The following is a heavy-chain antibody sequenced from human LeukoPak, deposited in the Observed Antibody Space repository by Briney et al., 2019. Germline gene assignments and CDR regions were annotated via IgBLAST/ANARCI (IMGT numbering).Heavy chain of an antibody. CDR1: GGSISSYY. D-gene: IGHD7-27*01. J-gene: IGHJ3*02. CDR2: IYYSGST. CDR3: ARGRAGDLAFDI. Sequence: SETLSLTCTVSGGSISSYYWSWIRQPPGKGLEWIGYIYYSGSTNYNPSLKSRVTISVDTSKNQFSLKLSSVTAADTAVYYCARGRAGDLAFDIWGQGTMVTVSS. V-gene: IGHV4-59*01.